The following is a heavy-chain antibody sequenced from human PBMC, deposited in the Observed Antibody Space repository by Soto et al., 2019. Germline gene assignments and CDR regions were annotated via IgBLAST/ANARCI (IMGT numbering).Heavy chain of an antibody. CDR2: ISSSSATI. Sequence: GGSLRLSCVASGFTFSIYSMNWVRQAPGKGLECVSYISSSSATISYADSVKGRFTISRDNAKNSLSLQMNSLRDEDTAVYYCVPSLYSGSYYWGQGTLVTVSS. V-gene: IGHV3-48*02. D-gene: IGHD1-26*01. CDR1: GFTFSIYS. J-gene: IGHJ4*02. CDR3: VPSLYSGSYY.